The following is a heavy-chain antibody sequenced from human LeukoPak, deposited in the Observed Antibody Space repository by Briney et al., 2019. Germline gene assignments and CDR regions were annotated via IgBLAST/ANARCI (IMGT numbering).Heavy chain of an antibody. CDR2: FSGSGSHT. CDR3: AKRVQSSSWYAAFDY. CDR1: GFSFSTYA. Sequence: PGGSLRLSCAASGFSFSTYAMSWVRQAPGKGLEWVSGFSGSGSHTNYADSVKGRFTISKDHSKNTLNLQMNSLRAEDTAVYYCAKRVQSSSWYAAFDYWGQGTLVTVSS. V-gene: IGHV3-23*01. D-gene: IGHD6-13*01. J-gene: IGHJ4*02.